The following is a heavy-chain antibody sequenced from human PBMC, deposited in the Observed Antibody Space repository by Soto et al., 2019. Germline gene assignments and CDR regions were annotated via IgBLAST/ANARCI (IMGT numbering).Heavy chain of an antibody. J-gene: IGHJ6*02. CDR3: AREVYGSSTNGYHYYYGMDV. V-gene: IGHV4-4*07. CDR1: GGSISSYY. CDR2: IYDSGST. D-gene: IGHD2-2*01. Sequence: TVSGGSISSYYWSWIRQPAGKGLEWIGRIYDSGSTNYNPSLKSRLTMLVDTSKNQFSLKLSSVTAADTAVYYCAREVYGSSTNGYHYYYGMDVWGQGATVTVSS.